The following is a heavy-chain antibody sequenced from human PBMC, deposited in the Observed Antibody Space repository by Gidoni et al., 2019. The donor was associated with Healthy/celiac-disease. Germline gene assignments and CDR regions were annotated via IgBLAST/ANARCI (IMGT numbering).Heavy chain of an antibody. V-gene: IGHV1-2*04. CDR3: ARDWGYYDSSGPAFDY. J-gene: IGHJ4*02. D-gene: IGHD3-22*01. CDR2: IHPNSGGT. Sequence: QVQLVQSGAEVKKPGASVKVSCKASGYTFTGYYMHWVRQAPRQGLEGMGWIHPNSGGTNYAQKFQGWVTMTRDTSISTAYMELSRLRSDDTAVYYCARDWGYYDSSGPAFDYWGQGTLVTVSS. CDR1: GYTFTGYY.